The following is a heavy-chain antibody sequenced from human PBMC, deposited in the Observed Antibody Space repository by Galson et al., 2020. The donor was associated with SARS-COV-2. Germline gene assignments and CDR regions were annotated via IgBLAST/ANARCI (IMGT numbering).Heavy chain of an antibody. CDR2: INWNGGST. J-gene: IGHJ4*02. V-gene: IGHV3-20*01. CDR3: ARADRNGWIIDS. CDR1: GFIFDDHG. D-gene: IGHD6-19*01. Sequence: GESLKISCVPSGFIFDDHGMTWVRQAPGKGLEWVSGINWNGGSTGYADSVKGRFTISRDNAKNSLYLQMNSLRVEDTAFYHCARADRNGWIIDSWGQGTLVTVSS.